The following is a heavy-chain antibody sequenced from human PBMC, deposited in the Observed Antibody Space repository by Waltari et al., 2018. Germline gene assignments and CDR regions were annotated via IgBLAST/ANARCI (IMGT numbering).Heavy chain of an antibody. Sequence: QVQLQQWGAGLLQPSETLSLTCAVYGGSFSGYWGSWIRQPPGKGLELIGEISHSGRTNYNPSLKSRVTISVDTPKNQFSLKLSSVTAADTAVYYCARHIRGYDAFDIWGQGTMAIVSS. CDR1: GGSFSGYW. V-gene: IGHV4-34*02. D-gene: IGHD3-3*01. CDR3: ARHIRGYDAFDI. CDR2: ISHSGRT. J-gene: IGHJ3*02.